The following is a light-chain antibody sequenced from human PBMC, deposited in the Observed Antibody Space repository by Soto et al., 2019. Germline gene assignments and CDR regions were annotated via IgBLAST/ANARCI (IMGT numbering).Light chain of an antibody. Sequence: DIQLTQSPSSLSASLGDRVTISCRASQNIGTYLNWFLQKPGEATKLLIYVATSLQNGVPSRFSGTGSETDFTLTISSLQPEDVGVYFCHQSDSTPQTFGQGTRV. CDR1: QNIGTY. J-gene: IGKJ1*01. CDR2: VAT. V-gene: IGKV1-39*01. CDR3: HQSDSTPQT.